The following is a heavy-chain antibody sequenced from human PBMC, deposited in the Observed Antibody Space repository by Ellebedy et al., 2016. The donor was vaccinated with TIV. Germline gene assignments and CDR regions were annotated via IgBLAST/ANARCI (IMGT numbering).Heavy chain of an antibody. CDR2: IYPVGSDT. CDR1: GYSFSNYW. Sequence: GESLKISCKGSGYSFSNYWIGWVRQTPGKGLEWVGIIYPVGSDTRYSPSFRGQVTIPADKSINTAYLQWSSLKASDTAMYYCVRTSLPDYGVDVWGQGTTVTVSS. D-gene: IGHD3-10*01. J-gene: IGHJ6*02. CDR3: VRTSLPDYGVDV. V-gene: IGHV5-51*01.